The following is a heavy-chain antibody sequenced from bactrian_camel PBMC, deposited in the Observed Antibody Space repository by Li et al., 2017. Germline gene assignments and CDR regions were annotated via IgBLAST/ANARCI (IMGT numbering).Heavy chain of an antibody. D-gene: IGHD3*01. V-gene: IGHV3S57*01. CDR3: TKDRSYGTRNWAQST. Sequence: VQLVESGGGSVQAGGSLRLSCEASGGTYSTYRSYCMAWFRQPPGKSREGVAAIDTRGTSTYRDSVRGRFTISKDIPNRTLYLQMNSLKPEDTAMYYCTKDRSYGTRNWAQSTRGQGTQVTVS. J-gene: IGHJ4*01. CDR1: GGTYSTYRSYC. CDR2: IDTRGTS.